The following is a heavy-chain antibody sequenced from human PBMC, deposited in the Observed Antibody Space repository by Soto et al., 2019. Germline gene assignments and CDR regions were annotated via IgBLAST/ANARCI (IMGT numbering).Heavy chain of an antibody. CDR3: ARGGYYDSSGSRNYHYYGMDV. CDR2: ISPYDDDT. V-gene: IGHV1-18*01. J-gene: IGHJ6*02. Sequence: GASVTVSCKASGYTITSYGMSWVQQEPGQGLEWLGWISPYDDDTKYAQNLQGRVRMTTDTSTRTVYMDLRSLRSDDTAIYYCARGGYYDSSGSRNYHYYGMDVWGQGTTVTVSS. D-gene: IGHD3-22*01. CDR1: GYTITSYG.